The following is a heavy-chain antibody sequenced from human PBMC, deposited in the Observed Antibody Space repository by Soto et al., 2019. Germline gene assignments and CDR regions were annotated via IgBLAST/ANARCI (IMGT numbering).Heavy chain of an antibody. Sequence: EVQLVETGGGLIQPGASLRLACAASGFTVTASYMHWVRQAPGKGPECVSVIYTGGTPYYADSVKGRFTISRDNSRNTVYLQMSSLRVEDTAVYYCVREDSDGNFAYWGQGTLVTVSS. CDR2: IYTGGTP. CDR1: GFTVTASY. D-gene: IGHD2-15*01. J-gene: IGHJ4*02. V-gene: IGHV3-53*02. CDR3: VREDSDGNFAY.